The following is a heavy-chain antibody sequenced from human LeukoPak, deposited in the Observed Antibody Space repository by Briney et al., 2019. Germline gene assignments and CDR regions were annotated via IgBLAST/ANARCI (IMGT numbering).Heavy chain of an antibody. V-gene: IGHV3-23*01. J-gene: IGHJ4*02. CDR1: GFTFSSYA. CDR3: AKDRSNWNGLFDY. CDR2: ISGSGGNT. D-gene: IGHD1-1*01. Sequence: GGSLRLSCAVSGFTFSSYAMSWVRQAPGKGLEWVSAISGSGGNTYYADSVKGRFTISRDNSKNTLYLQMNSLRAEDTAVYYCAKDRSNWNGLFDYWGQGTPVTVSS.